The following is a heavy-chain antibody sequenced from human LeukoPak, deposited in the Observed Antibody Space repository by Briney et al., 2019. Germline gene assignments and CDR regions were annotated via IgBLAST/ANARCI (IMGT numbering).Heavy chain of an antibody. CDR3: TRTYYDFWSGYSEGVFDY. J-gene: IGHJ4*02. Sequence: GGSLKLSCAASGFTFSGSAMHWVRQAAGKGLEWVGRIRSKANSYTTAYAASVKGRFTISRDDSKNTAYLQMNSLKTEDTAVYYCTRTYYDFWSGYSEGVFDYWGQGTLVTVSS. CDR2: IRSKANSYTT. V-gene: IGHV3-73*01. CDR1: GFTFSGSA. D-gene: IGHD3-3*01.